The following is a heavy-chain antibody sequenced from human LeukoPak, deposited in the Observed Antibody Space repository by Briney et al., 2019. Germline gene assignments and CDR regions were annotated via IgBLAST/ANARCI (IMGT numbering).Heavy chain of an antibody. D-gene: IGHD6-6*01. CDR1: GFTLSSYA. J-gene: IGHJ4*02. Sequence: GGSLRLSCAASGFTLSSYAMHWVRQAPGKGLEWVAVISYDGSNKYYADSVKGRFTISRDNSKNTLYLQMNSLRAEDTAVYYCARAPSIAARGYWGQGTLVTVSS. CDR3: ARAPSIAARGY. V-gene: IGHV3-30-3*01. CDR2: ISYDGSNK.